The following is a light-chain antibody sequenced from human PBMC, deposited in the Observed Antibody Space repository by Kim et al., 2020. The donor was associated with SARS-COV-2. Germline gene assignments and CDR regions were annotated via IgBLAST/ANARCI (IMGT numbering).Light chain of an antibody. V-gene: IGKV3-11*01. CDR1: LSVSTR. CDR3: QQRKSWPLT. Sequence: PGERATLSCRASLSVSTRLGWYQQKPGQPPRLLMYEVSNRAAATPARFSGSGSGTDFTLTISSLEPEDFAVYYCQQRKSWPLTFGQGTRLEIK. CDR2: EVS. J-gene: IGKJ5*01.